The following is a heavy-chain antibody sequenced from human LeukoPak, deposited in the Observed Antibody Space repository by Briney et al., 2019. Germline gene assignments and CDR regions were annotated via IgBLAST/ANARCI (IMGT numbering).Heavy chain of an antibody. J-gene: IGHJ4*02. Sequence: GGSLRLSCAASGFTVSSNYMSWVRQAPGKGLEWVSVIYSGGSTYYADSVKGRFTISRDNSKNTLYLQMNSLRAEDTAVYYCARETGYSYGYVVVRDWGQGTLVTVSS. CDR1: GFTVSSNY. CDR3: ARETGYSYGYVVVRD. D-gene: IGHD5-18*01. CDR2: IYSGGST. V-gene: IGHV3-66*01.